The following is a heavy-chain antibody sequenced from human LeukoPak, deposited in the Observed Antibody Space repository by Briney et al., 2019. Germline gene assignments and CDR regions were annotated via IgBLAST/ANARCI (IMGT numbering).Heavy chain of an antibody. Sequence: GGSLRLSCAASGFTFSSYAMHWVRQAPGKGLAWVAVMAYDGSNKYYADSVKGRFTISRDNSKNTLYLEVNSLRTEDTAVYYCARDLRGLPAATYYFYYWGQGVLVTVSS. CDR1: GFTFSSYA. CDR2: MAYDGSNK. CDR3: ARDLRGLPAATYYFYY. V-gene: IGHV3-30*04. D-gene: IGHD2-2*01. J-gene: IGHJ4*02.